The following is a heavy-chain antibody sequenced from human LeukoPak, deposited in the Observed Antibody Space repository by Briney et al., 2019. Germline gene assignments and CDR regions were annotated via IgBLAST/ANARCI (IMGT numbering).Heavy chain of an antibody. J-gene: IGHJ4*02. V-gene: IGHV4-59*01. D-gene: IGHD5-12*01. CDR3: AIGRYGGYTFDY. CDR1: GGSISSYY. CDR2: IYYSGST. Sequence: KSSETLSLTCTVSGGSISSYYWSWIRQPPGKGLEWIGYIYYSGSTNYNPSLRSRVTISVDTSKNQFSLKLSSVTAADTAVYYCAIGRYGGYTFDYWGQGTLVTVSS.